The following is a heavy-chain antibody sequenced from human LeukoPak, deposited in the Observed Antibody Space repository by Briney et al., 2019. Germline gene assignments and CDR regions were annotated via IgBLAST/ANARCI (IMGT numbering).Heavy chain of an antibody. V-gene: IGHV1-8*03. J-gene: IGHJ6*03. CDR2: MNPNSVNT. CDR1: GYTFTSYD. D-gene: IGHD2-2*01. CDR3: AILGYCSSTSCTPPYYYYYYMDV. Sequence: GASVKVSCKASGYTFTSYDINWVRQATGQGLEWMGWMNPNSVNTGYAQKFQGRVTITRNTSISTAYMELSSLRSEDTAVYYCAILGYCSSTSCTPPYYYYYYMDVWGKGTTVTVSS.